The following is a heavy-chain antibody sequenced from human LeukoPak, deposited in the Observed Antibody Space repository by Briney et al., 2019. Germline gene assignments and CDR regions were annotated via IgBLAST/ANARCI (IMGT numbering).Heavy chain of an antibody. V-gene: IGHV4-34*01. J-gene: IGHJ6*04. CDR1: GFTFSSYA. D-gene: IGHD6-13*01. Sequence: PGGSLRLSCAASGFTFSSYAMSWVRQAPGKGLEWIGEINHSGSTNYNPSLKSRVTISVDTSKNQFSLKLSSVTAADTAVYYCARGQTSSWDVWGKGTTVTVSS. CDR2: INHSGST. CDR3: ARGQTSSWDV.